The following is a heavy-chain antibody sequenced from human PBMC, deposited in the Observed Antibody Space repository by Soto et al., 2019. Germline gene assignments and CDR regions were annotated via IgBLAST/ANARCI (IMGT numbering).Heavy chain of an antibody. J-gene: IGHJ5*02. CDR3: VRDGTNNLRDWFDA. CDR2: IYATGTT. Sequence: SETLSLTCTVSGASISGFYWTWIRKPAGKGLEWIGLIYATGTTDYNPSLKSRVMMSVDTSKKQFSLKLRSVTAADTAVYYCVRDGTNNLRDWFDAWGQGISVTVSS. V-gene: IGHV4-4*07. CDR1: GASISGFY. D-gene: IGHD1-1*01.